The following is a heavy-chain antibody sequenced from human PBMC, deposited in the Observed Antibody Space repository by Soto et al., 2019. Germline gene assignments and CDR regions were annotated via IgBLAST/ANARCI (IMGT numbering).Heavy chain of an antibody. CDR3: ARGYCSGGSCYPDY. Sequence: QVQLVQSGAEVKKPGASVKVSCKASGYTFTGYYMHWVRQAPGQGLEWMGWIKANSGGTNYAQKFQGWVTMTRDTSISTAYMELSRLRSDDTAVYYCARGYCSGGSCYPDYWGQGTLVTVSS. D-gene: IGHD2-15*01. CDR1: GYTFTGYY. J-gene: IGHJ4*02. V-gene: IGHV1-2*04. CDR2: IKANSGGT.